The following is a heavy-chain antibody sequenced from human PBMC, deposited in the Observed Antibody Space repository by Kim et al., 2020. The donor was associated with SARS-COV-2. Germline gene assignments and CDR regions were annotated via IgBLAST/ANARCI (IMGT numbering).Heavy chain of an antibody. D-gene: IGHD3-22*01. CDR1: GYSFTSYW. CDR2: IDPSDSYT. CDR3: ASLAPYYYDSSGYYSDSHSGMDV. V-gene: IGHV5-10-1*01. Sequence: GESLKISCKGSGYSFTSYWISWVRQMPGKGLEWMGRIDPSDSYTNYSPSFQGHVTISADKSISTAYLQWSSLKASDTAMYYCASLAPYYYDSSGYYSDSHSGMDVWGQGTTVTVSS. J-gene: IGHJ6*02.